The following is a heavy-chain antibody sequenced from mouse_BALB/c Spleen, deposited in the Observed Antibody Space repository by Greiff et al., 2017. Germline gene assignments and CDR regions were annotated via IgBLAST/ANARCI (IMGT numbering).Heavy chain of an antibody. CDR3: ARVDGYYPAY. Sequence: VHLVESGPGLVAPSQSLSITCTVSGFSLTSYGVHWVRQPPGKGLEWLGVIWAGGSTNYNSALMSRLSISKDNSKSQVFLKMNSLQTDDTAMYYCARVDGYYPAYWGQGTLVTVSA. D-gene: IGHD2-3*01. J-gene: IGHJ3*01. CDR2: IWAGGST. V-gene: IGHV2-9*02. CDR1: GFSLTSYG.